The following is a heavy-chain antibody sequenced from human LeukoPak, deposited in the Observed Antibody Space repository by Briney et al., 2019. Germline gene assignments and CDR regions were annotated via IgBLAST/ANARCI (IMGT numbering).Heavy chain of an antibody. CDR2: INHSGST. V-gene: IGHV4-34*01. CDR3: ARGGSGWANSLYYFDY. D-gene: IGHD6-19*01. J-gene: IGHJ4*02. CDR1: GGSFSGYY. Sequence: PSETLSLTCAVYGGSFSGYYWSWIRQPPGKGLEWMGEINHSGSTNYNPSLKSRVTISVDTSKNQFSLKLSSVTAADTAVYYCARGGSGWANSLYYFDYWGQGTLVTVSS.